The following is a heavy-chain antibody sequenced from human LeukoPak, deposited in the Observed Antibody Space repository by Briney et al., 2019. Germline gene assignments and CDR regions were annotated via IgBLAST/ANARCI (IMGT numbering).Heavy chain of an antibody. V-gene: IGHV4-59*12. Sequence: PSETLSLTCTVSGGSISSYYWSWIRQPPGKGLEWIGYIYYSGSTNYNPSLKSRVTISVDTSKNQFSLKLSSVTAADTAVYYCARDPNDLVSGWNPRLAFDIWGQGTMVTVSS. CDR2: IYYSGST. D-gene: IGHD6-19*01. CDR3: ARDPNDLVSGWNPRLAFDI. J-gene: IGHJ3*02. CDR1: GGSISSYY.